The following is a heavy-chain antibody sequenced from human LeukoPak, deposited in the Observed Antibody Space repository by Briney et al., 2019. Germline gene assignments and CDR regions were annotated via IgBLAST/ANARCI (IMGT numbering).Heavy chain of an antibody. CDR2: VLDSVRT. CDR3: ATLKRGSIYGYFDF. V-gene: IGHV4-59*11. CDR1: GGSITSHY. J-gene: IGHJ4*02. Sequence: PSETLSLTCTVSGGSITSHYWSWIRQPPGKGLEWIAYVLDSVRTKDNPSLQSRLTLSADTSKNQFSLRLSSVTVADTAVYYCATLKRGSIYGYFDFWGQGIKVTVSS. D-gene: IGHD5-18*01.